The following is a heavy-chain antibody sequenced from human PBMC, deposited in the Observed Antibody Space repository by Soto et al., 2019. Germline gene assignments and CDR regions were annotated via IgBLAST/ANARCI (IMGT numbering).Heavy chain of an antibody. CDR1: GHTFSDYY. D-gene: IGHD6-19*01. V-gene: IGHV1-2*04. Sequence: QVQLVQSGAEVKKPGASVKVSCKASGHTFSDYYMYWVRQAPGQGLEWMGWINPMSGLTNYAQKFQGWVTMTRDTSISTAYMELSRLTSDDTAVYYCARRGTSSGWYAFDYWGQGTLVTGSS. CDR3: ARRGTSSGWYAFDY. CDR2: INPMSGLT. J-gene: IGHJ4*02.